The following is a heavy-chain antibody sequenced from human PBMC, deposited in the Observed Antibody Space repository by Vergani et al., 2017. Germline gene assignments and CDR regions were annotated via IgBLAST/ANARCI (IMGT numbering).Heavy chain of an antibody. D-gene: IGHD3-16*01. V-gene: IGHV5-51*01. CDR1: GHIFSNFW. CDR2: IYPGDSEV. Sequence: EKQLVQSGSETKKPGESLKISCPAFGHIFSNFWIGWVRQRPGRGLEWMGIIYPGDSEVKSNPTFRGQVIFSVDTSVNTAYLQWRSLQASDTATYFCASGGHGAENGGSLQLWGQGTNITVSS. CDR3: ASGGHGAENGGSLQL. J-gene: IGHJ3*01.